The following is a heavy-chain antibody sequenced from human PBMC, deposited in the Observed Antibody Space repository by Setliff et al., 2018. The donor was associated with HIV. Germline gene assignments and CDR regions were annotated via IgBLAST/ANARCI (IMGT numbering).Heavy chain of an antibody. J-gene: IGHJ6*02. Sequence: GASVKVSCKASGGTFSSYDINWVRQATGQGLEWMGWMNPNSGNTAYAQKFQGRVTMTRNTSISTAYMELSSLRSEDSAVYYCASSWSRVPYYGLDVWGQGTTVTVSS. V-gene: IGHV1-8*02. CDR3: ASSWSRVPYYGLDV. CDR2: MNPNSGNT. D-gene: IGHD6-13*01. CDR1: GGTFSSYD.